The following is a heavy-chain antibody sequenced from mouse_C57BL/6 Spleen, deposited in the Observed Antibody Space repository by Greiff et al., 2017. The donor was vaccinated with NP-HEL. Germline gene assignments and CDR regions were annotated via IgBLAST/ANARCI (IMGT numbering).Heavy chain of an antibody. V-gene: IGHV1-50*01. Sequence: VQLQQSGAELVKPGASVKLSCKASGYTFTSYWMQWVKQRPGQGLEWIGEIDPSDSYTNYNQKFKGKATLTVDTSSSTAYMQLSSLTSEDSAVYYCARRNYDYDPWFAYWGQGTLVTVSA. CDR3: ARRNYDYDPWFAY. CDR1: GYTFTSYW. J-gene: IGHJ3*01. D-gene: IGHD2-4*01. CDR2: IDPSDSYT.